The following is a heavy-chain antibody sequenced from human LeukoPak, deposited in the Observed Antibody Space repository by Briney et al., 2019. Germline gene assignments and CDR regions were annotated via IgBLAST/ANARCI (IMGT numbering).Heavy chain of an antibody. Sequence: GGSLRLSCAASGFTFSSYAMNWVRQAPGKGLEWVSAISGSGGSTYYADSVKGRFTVSRDNSKNTLYLQMNSLRAEDTAVYYCAKDARYSGYDLGSDYWGQGTLVTVSS. CDR1: GFTFSSYA. V-gene: IGHV3-23*01. CDR2: ISGSGGST. CDR3: AKDARYSGYDLGSDY. D-gene: IGHD5-12*01. J-gene: IGHJ4*02.